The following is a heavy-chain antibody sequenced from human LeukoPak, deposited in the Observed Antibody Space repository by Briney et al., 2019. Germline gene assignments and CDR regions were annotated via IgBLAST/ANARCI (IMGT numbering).Heavy chain of an antibody. CDR3: ASGYSDKKEDAFDI. CDR1: GGSISSYY. CDR2: IYYSGST. V-gene: IGHV4-59*12. J-gene: IGHJ3*02. D-gene: IGHD5-12*01. Sequence: PSETLSLTCTVSGGSISSYYWSWIRQPPGKGLEWIGYIYYSGSTNYNPSLKSRATISVDTSKNQFSLKLTSVTAADTAVYYCASGYSDKKEDAFDIWGQGTMVTVSP.